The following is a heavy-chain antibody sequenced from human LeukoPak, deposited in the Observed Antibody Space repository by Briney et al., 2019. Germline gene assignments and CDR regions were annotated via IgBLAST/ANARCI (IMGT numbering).Heavy chain of an antibody. CDR2: ISPSGGST. J-gene: IGHJ5*02. Sequence: ASVKVSCKAFGYTFTSNYMHWVRQAPGQGPEWMGVISPSGGSTTYAQKFQGRVTLTRDMSTSTDYLELSSLRSEDTAWYYCSXXXSVRDEAWWFNPWGQGTLVTVSS. CDR1: GYTFTSNY. CDR3: SXXXSVRDEAWWFNP. D-gene: IGHD5-24*01. V-gene: IGHV1-46*01.